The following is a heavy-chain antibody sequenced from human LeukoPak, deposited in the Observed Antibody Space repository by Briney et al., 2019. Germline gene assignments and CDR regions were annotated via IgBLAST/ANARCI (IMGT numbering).Heavy chain of an antibody. CDR2: ISSSSSYI. CDR1: GFTFSSYS. D-gene: IGHD3-10*01. Sequence: PGGSLRLSCAASGFTFSSYSMNWVRQAPGKGLEWVSSISSSSSYIYYADSVKGRFTISRDNAKNSLYLQMNSLRAEDTAVYYCARVATNTYYYGSGSRFTNWFDPWGQGTLVTVPS. CDR3: ARVATNTYYYGSGSRFTNWFDP. J-gene: IGHJ5*02. V-gene: IGHV3-21*01.